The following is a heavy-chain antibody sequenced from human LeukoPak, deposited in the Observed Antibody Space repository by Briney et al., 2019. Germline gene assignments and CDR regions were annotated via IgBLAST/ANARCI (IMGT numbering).Heavy chain of an antibody. V-gene: IGHV3-9*01. D-gene: IGHD1-26*01. J-gene: IGHJ5*02. CDR1: GFTFDDYA. CDR3: AKDMGGGYP. CDR2: ISWNSGSI. Sequence: AGGSLRLSCAASGFTFDDYAMHWVRQAPGKGLEWVSGISWNSGSIGYADSVKGRFTTSRDNAKNSLYLQMNSLRAEDTALYYCAKDMGGGYPWGQGTLVTVSS.